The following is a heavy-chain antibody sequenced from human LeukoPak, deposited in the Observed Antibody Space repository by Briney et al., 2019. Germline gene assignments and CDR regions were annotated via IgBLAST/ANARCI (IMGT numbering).Heavy chain of an antibody. Sequence: PSETLSLTCTVSGGSLSNSNYHWGWIRQPPGRGLEWIGSIHYSGSTNYNPSLKSRVTISVDTSKNRFSLKLYSVTAADTAVYSCARHPSCTTVTHCSFDYWGQGTLVTVSS. J-gene: IGHJ4*02. CDR1: GGSLSNSNYH. D-gene: IGHD4-11*01. CDR3: ARHPSCTTVTHCSFDY. CDR2: IHYSGST. V-gene: IGHV4-39*01.